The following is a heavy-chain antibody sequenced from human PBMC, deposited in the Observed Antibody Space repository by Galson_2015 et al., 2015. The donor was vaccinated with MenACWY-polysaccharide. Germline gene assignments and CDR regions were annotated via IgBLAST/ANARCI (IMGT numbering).Heavy chain of an antibody. CDR1: VDSITSGGYF. V-gene: IGHV4-31*03. CDR2: ISYDGGT. CDR3: ARGGRAVSNRNWFDP. Sequence: TLSLTCPVSVDSITSGGYFWSWIRQHPGKGLEWIASISYDGGTSYNPSLKSRVTISVATPNNQFSLKLNSVTAADTAVYYCARGGRAVSNRNWFDPWGQGTLVTASS. J-gene: IGHJ5*02. D-gene: IGHD3-16*01.